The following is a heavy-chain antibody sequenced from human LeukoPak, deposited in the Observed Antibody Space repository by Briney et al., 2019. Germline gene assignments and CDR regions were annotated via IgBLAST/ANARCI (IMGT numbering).Heavy chain of an antibody. CDR2: IKQDGSEK. CDR1: GFTFSNYW. V-gene: IGHV3-7*01. Sequence: GGSLRLSCAASGFTFSNYWMHWVRQAPGKGLEWVANIKQDGSEKYYVDSVKGRFTISRDNAKNSLYLQMNSLRAEDTAVYYCARDSVVRRYDSSGYYPAPFDYWGQGTLVTVSS. CDR3: ARDSVVRRYDSSGYYPAPFDY. D-gene: IGHD3-22*01. J-gene: IGHJ4*02.